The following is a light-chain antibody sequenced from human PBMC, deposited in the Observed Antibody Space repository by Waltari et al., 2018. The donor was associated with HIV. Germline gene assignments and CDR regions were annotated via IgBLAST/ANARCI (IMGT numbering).Light chain of an antibody. J-gene: IGKJ4*01. CDR1: QSVGSY. V-gene: IGKV3-11*01. CDR3: QQRSNWLT. CDR2: DES. Sequence: PWERATLSCRASQSVGSYLAWYQQKPGQAPRLLIYDESKRATGIPARFSGSGSGTDFTLTISSLEPEDFAVYYCQQRSNWLTFGGGTKVEIK.